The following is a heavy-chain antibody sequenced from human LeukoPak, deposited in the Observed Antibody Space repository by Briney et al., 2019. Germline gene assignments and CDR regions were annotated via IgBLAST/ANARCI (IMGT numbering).Heavy chain of an antibody. D-gene: IGHD6-13*01. CDR2: XXXSGRTI. CDR3: ARDGIAAPGTPTYYFDY. Sequence: GGSLRLSCAASGFTFSSYEMNWVRQAPGKGLEWISYXXXSGRTIYYADSVKGRFTISRDNAKNSLYLQMNSLRVEDTAVYYCARDGIAAPGTPTYYFDYWGQGTLVTVSS. CDR1: GFTFSSYE. V-gene: IGHV3-48*03. J-gene: IGHJ4*02.